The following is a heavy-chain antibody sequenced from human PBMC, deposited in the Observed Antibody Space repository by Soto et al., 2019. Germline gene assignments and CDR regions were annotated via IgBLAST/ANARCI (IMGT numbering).Heavy chain of an antibody. V-gene: IGHV3-23*01. CDR3: ASEREGTVTQLRGVEPGAFDV. D-gene: IGHD3-10*01. CDR2: ISGSGGSA. Sequence: GGSLRLSCAASGFTFNGDAMSWVRQAPGKGLEWVSTISGSGGSAYYADSVKGRFTISRGNSKNTLYLQMNSLRAEDTAVYYCASEREGTVTQLRGVEPGAFDVWGPGTMVTVSS. J-gene: IGHJ3*01. CDR1: GFTFNGDA.